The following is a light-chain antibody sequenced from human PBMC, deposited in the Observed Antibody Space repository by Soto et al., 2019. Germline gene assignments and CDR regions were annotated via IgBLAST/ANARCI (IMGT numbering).Light chain of an antibody. Sequence: DIVMTQSPDSLAVSLGERATLNCKSSQSVLYNANDKNYLAWYQKKTGQPPKLLIYWASTRESGVPDRFSGRVSGTDFTLTISSLQAEDVAVYDCQQYYSNPATFGPGTKVDIK. V-gene: IGKV4-1*01. CDR2: WAS. CDR3: QQYYSNPAT. J-gene: IGKJ3*01. CDR1: QSVLYNANDKNY.